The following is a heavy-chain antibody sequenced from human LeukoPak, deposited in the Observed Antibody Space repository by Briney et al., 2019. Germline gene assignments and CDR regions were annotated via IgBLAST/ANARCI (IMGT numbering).Heavy chain of an antibody. CDR1: GGSFSGYY. Sequence: SETLSLTCAVYGGSFSGYYWSWIRQPPGKGLEWIGKINHSGSTNYNPSLKSRVTISVDTSKNQFSLKLSSVTAADTAVYYCARGESPLRYFDRRVYFDYWGQGTLVTVSS. D-gene: IGHD3-9*01. CDR2: INHSGST. J-gene: IGHJ4*02. V-gene: IGHV4-34*01. CDR3: ARGESPLRYFDRRVYFDY.